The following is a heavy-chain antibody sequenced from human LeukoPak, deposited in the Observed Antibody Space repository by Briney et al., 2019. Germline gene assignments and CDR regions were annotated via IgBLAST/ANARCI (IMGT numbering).Heavy chain of an antibody. V-gene: IGHV1-69*13. CDR1: GGTFSSYA. Sequence: SVKVSCKASGGTFSSYAISWVRQAPGQGLEWMGGIIPIFGTANYAQKFQGRVTITADESTSTAYMELSSLRSEDTAVYYCARVEGGFGELSYYFDYWGQGTLVTVSS. CDR3: ARVEGGFGELSYYFDY. CDR2: IIPIFGTA. J-gene: IGHJ4*02. D-gene: IGHD3-10*01.